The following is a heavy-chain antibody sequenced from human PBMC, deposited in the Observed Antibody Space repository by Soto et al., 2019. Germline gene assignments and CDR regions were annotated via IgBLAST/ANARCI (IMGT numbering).Heavy chain of an antibody. D-gene: IGHD6-13*01. Sequence: GPTLVNPTQTLTLTCTFSGVSLSTSGMRVSWIRQPPGKALEWLARIDWDDDKFYSTSLKTRLTISKDTSKNQVVLTMTNMDPVDTATYFCARMGSSWSFAYWGQGTLVTVSS. CDR2: IDWDDDK. J-gene: IGHJ4*02. CDR3: ARMGSSWSFAY. CDR1: GVSLSTSGMR. V-gene: IGHV2-70*04.